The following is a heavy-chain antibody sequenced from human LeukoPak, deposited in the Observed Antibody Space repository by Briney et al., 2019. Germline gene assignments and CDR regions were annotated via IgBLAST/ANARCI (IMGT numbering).Heavy chain of an antibody. Sequence: GASVKVSCKASGYTFTSYYMHWVRQAPGQGLEWMGIINPSGGSTSYAQKFQGRVTMTRDTSTSTVYMELSSLRSEDTAVYYCARDLGPGYCSSTSCRYFDYWGQGTLVTVSS. CDR3: ARDLGPGYCSSTSCRYFDY. CDR1: GYTFTSYY. D-gene: IGHD2-2*01. J-gene: IGHJ4*02. CDR2: INPSGGST. V-gene: IGHV1-46*01.